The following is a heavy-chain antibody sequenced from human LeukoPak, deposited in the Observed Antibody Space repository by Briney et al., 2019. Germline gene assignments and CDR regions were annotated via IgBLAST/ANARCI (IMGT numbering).Heavy chain of an antibody. CDR3: ATEIAVAAFDY. CDR1: GYTFTGYY. J-gene: IGHJ4*02. Sequence: ASVKVSCKASGYTFTGYYMHWVRQAPGQGLEWMGWINPNSGGTNYAQQFQGRVTMTRDTSISTAYMELSRLRSDDTAVYYCATEIAVAAFDYWGQGTLVTVSS. CDR2: INPNSGGT. V-gene: IGHV1-2*02. D-gene: IGHD6-19*01.